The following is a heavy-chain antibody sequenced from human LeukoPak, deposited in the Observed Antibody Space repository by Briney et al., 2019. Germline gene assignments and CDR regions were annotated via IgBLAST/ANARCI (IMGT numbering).Heavy chain of an antibody. CDR1: GYTFTSYY. CDR3: ARSQGGNTLWFDP. D-gene: IGHD4-23*01. Sequence: ASVTVSCKASGYTFTSYYMHWVRQAPGQGLEWMGIINTSGGSTTYAQKFQGRVSMTSNTSTSTVYLEVSSLRSEDTAVYYCARSQGGNTLWFDPWGQGTLVTVSS. CDR2: INTSGGST. V-gene: IGHV1-46*01. J-gene: IGHJ5*02.